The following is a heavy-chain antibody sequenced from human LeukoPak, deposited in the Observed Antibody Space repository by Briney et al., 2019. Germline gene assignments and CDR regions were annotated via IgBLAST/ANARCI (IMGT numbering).Heavy chain of an antibody. D-gene: IGHD6-19*01. Sequence: GESLRLSCEPSGFSLRSFWMTWVRQAPGKRPEWVANINQEGSEKYYGDSVKGRFTISRDNAKNTLYLEMNSLRAEDTAVYYCARSYGSSGWYGVDYWGQGTLVTVSS. CDR1: GFSLRSFW. J-gene: IGHJ4*02. CDR3: ARSYGSSGWYGVDY. CDR2: INQEGSEK. V-gene: IGHV3-7*01.